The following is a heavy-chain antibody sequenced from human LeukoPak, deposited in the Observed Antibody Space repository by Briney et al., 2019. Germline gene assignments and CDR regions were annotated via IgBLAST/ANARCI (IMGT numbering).Heavy chain of an antibody. CDR2: IYPGDSDT. V-gene: IGHV5-51*01. CDR1: GYSFTSYW. Sequence: GESLKISCKGSGYSFTSYWIGWVRQMPGKGLEWMGIIYPGDSDTRYSPSFQGQVTISADKSISTAYLQWSSLKASDTAMYYCARLYYYDSNGYYRALDYWGQGTLVTVSS. CDR3: ARLYYYDSNGYYRALDY. D-gene: IGHD3-22*01. J-gene: IGHJ4*02.